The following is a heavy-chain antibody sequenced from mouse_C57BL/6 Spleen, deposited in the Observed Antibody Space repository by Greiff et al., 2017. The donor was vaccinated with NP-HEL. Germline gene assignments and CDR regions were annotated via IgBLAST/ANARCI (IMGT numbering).Heavy chain of an antibody. J-gene: IGHJ2*01. Sequence: EVKLMESGGGLVQPGGSLSLSCAASGFTFTDYYMSWVRQPPGKALEWLGFIRHKANGYTTEYSASVKGRFTISRATSQSILYLQIIALDAEDYATECCALGYYFDYWGQGTTLTVSS. V-gene: IGHV7-3*01. CDR1: GFTFTDYY. CDR3: ALGYYFDY. CDR2: IRHKANGYTT.